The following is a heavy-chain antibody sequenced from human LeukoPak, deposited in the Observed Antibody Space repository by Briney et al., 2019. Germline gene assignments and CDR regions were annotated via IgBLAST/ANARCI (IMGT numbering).Heavy chain of an antibody. V-gene: IGHV4-59*01. D-gene: IGHD2-15*01. CDR2: IYYSGST. Sequence: SETLSLTCTVSGGSISSYYWSWIRQPPGKGLEWIGYIYYSGSTNYNPSLKSRVTISVDTSKNQFPLKLSSVTAADTAVYYCARGGRVADPLNWFDPWGQGTLVTVSS. J-gene: IGHJ5*02. CDR1: GGSISSYY. CDR3: ARGGRVADPLNWFDP.